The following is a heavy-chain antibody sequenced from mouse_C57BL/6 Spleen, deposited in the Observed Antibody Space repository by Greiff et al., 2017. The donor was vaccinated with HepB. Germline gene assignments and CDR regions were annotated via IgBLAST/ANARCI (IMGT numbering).Heavy chain of an antibody. CDR1: GYTFTDYY. Sequence: EVKLVESGPVLVKPGASVKMSCKASGYTFTDYYMNWVKQSHGKSLEWIGVINPYNGGTSYNQKFKGKATLTVDKSSSTAYMELNSLTSEDSAVYYCARSGYYGSTWFAYWGQGTLVTVSA. D-gene: IGHD1-1*01. J-gene: IGHJ3*01. CDR2: INPYNGGT. CDR3: ARSGYYGSTWFAY. V-gene: IGHV1-19*01.